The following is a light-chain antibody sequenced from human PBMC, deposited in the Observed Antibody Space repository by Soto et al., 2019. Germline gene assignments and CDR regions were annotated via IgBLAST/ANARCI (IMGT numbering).Light chain of an antibody. CDR2: GAS. Sequence: IVLTQSPGILSLSPGERATLSCRPSRSVRSNYFAWYQHKPGQAPRPLIYGASSRATGIPDRFSGSGSGTDFTLTIGRLEPEDFAVYYCHQYGISPPRTFGQGTKVDIK. CDR1: RSVRSNY. J-gene: IGKJ1*01. CDR3: HQYGISPPRT. V-gene: IGKV3-20*01.